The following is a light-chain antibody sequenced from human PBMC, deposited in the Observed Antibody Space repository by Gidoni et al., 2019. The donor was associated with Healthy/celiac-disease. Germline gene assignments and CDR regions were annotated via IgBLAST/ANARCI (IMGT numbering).Light chain of an antibody. V-gene: IGKV3-11*01. CDR2: DAS. CDR1: QSVSSY. Sequence: EIVLTQSPAPLSLSPGERATISCRASQSVSSYLAWYQQKPGQAPRLLIYDASNRAPGIPARFSGSGSGTDFTLTISSLEPEDFAVYYCQQRSNWPRSFGQXTKLEIK. J-gene: IGKJ2*04. CDR3: QQRSNWPRS.